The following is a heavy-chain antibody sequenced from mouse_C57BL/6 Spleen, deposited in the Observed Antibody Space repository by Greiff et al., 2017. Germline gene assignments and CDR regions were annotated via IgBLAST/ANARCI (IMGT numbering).Heavy chain of an antibody. J-gene: IGHJ1*03. Sequence: VQLQQSGSELVKPGASVKISCKASGYAFSSSWMNWVKQRPGKGLEWIGRIYPGDGDTNYNGKFKGKATLTADKSSSTAYMQLSSLTSEDSAVYFCARLGRWYFDVWGTGTTVTVSS. CDR2: IYPGDGDT. D-gene: IGHD4-1*01. CDR1: GYAFSSSW. V-gene: IGHV1-82*01. CDR3: ARLGRWYFDV.